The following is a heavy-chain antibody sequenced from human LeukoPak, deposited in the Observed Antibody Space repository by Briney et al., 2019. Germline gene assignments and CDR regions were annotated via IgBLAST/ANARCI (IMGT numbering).Heavy chain of an antibody. J-gene: IGHJ4*02. D-gene: IGHD6-6*01. CDR1: GFTFSSYA. CDR2: ISISGENT. CDR3: ARLISTSSSRFSDY. Sequence: GGSLRLCCAASGFTFSSYAMSWVRQAPGKGLEWVSAISISGENTYYADSVKGRFTISRDTSRNTLYLQMHSLRAEDTAVYYCARLISTSSSRFSDYWGQGTLVTVSS. V-gene: IGHV3-23*01.